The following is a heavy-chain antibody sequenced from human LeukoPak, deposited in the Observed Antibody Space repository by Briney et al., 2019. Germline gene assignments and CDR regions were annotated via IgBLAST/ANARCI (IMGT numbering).Heavy chain of an antibody. Sequence: ASVKVSCKASGYTFTGYYMHWVRQAPAQGLEWMGWINLNSGGTNYAQKFQGRVTMTRDTSISTAYMELSRLRSDDTAVYYCARDMGDVAVAASNYWGQGTLVTVSS. CDR3: ARDMGDVAVAASNY. V-gene: IGHV1-2*02. CDR2: INLNSGGT. CDR1: GYTFTGYY. J-gene: IGHJ4*02. D-gene: IGHD6-19*01.